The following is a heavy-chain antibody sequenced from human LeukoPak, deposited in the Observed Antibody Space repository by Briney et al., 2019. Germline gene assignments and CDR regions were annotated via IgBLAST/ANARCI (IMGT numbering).Heavy chain of an antibody. V-gene: IGHV4-34*01. CDR2: INHSGST. Sequence: ASETLSLTCAVYGGSFSGYYWSWIRQPPGKGLEWIGEINHSGSTNYNPSLKSRVTISVDTSKNQFSLKLSSVTAADTAVYYCARGRYYYGRNWFDPWGQGTLVTVSS. CDR3: ARGRYYYGRNWFDP. CDR1: GGSFSGYY. D-gene: IGHD3-10*01. J-gene: IGHJ5*02.